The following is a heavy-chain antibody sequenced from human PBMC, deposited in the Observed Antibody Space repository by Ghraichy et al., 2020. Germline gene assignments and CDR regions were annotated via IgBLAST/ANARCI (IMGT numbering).Heavy chain of an antibody. CDR2: ISGLGGST. D-gene: IGHD3-16*01. CDR3: ATKGDRRGSFDP. CDR1: GFTFSNFA. V-gene: IGHV3-23*01. J-gene: IGHJ5*02. Sequence: GGSLRLSCATSGFTFSNFAVRWVRQAPGKGLEWVSSISGLGGSTYYADSVKGRFTISRDSTQNTVYLQMNSLRADDTAIYYCATKGDRRGSFDPWGQGTLVTVSS.